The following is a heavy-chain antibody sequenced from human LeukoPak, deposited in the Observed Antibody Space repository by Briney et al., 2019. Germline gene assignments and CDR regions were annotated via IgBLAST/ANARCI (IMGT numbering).Heavy chain of an antibody. Sequence: ASVKVSCKASGYTFTSYGISWVRQAPGQGLEWMGWISAYNGNTNYAQKLQGRVTMTTDTSTSTAYMELRSLRSDDTAVYYCARTIAARPPHWFDPWGQGTLVTVSS. CDR1: GYTFTSYG. J-gene: IGHJ5*02. D-gene: IGHD6-6*01. CDR2: ISAYNGNT. CDR3: ARTIAARPPHWFDP. V-gene: IGHV1-18*01.